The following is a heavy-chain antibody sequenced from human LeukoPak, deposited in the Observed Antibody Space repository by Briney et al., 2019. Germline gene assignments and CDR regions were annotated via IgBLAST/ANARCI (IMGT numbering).Heavy chain of an antibody. D-gene: IGHD3-16*01. Sequence: GGSLRLSCAASGFTFSSYGMHWVRQAPGKGLEWVAFIRYDGSNKYYADSVKGRFTISRDNSKNTLYLQMNSLRAEDTAVYYCARDGAHKNHYYSYYYMDVWGKGTTVTVSS. CDR3: ARDGAHKNHYYSYYYMDV. CDR2: IRYDGSNK. CDR1: GFTFSSYG. J-gene: IGHJ6*03. V-gene: IGHV3-30*02.